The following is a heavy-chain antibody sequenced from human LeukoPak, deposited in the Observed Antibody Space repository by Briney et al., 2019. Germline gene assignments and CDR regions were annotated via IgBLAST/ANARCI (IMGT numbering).Heavy chain of an antibody. D-gene: IGHD2-15*01. J-gene: IGHJ3*02. CDR2: ISVDGETT. CDR1: GFTFDDYA. Sequence: GGSLRLSCAASGFTFDDYAFHWVRQTPGKALEWVSLISVDGETTYYADSVKGRFTISGDNSKNFLYLQMDSLRTEDTALYYCAKVGVVVALNDGFDIWGHGTMVTVSS. V-gene: IGHV3-43*02. CDR3: AKVGVVVALNDGFDI.